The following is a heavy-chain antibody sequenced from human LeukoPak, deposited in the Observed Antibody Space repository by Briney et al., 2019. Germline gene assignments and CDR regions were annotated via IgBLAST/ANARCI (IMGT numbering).Heavy chain of an antibody. CDR2: ISYDGSNK. CDR3: AVLTYYYDSSFDY. J-gene: IGHJ4*02. D-gene: IGHD3-22*01. CDR1: GFTFSSYA. Sequence: GGSLRLSCAASGFTFSSYAMHWVRQAPGKGLEWVAFISYDGSNKYYADSVKGRFTISIDNSKNTLYLQMNSLRAEDTAVYYCAVLTYYYDSSFDYWGQGTLVTVSS. V-gene: IGHV3-30*04.